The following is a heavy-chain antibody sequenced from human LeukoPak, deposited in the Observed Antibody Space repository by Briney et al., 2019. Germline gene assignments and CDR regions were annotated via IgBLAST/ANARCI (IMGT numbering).Heavy chain of an antibody. Sequence: GGSLRLSCAASGFTFNSYAMGWVRQAPGKGLEWVSTISSSSGDTYYADSVKGRLTVSRDNSKNTLYLQMNGLRVEDTAVYYCARVAWPDAFDIWGQGTMVTVSS. V-gene: IGHV3-23*01. CDR1: GFTFNSYA. J-gene: IGHJ3*02. CDR2: ISSSSGDT. D-gene: IGHD5-24*01. CDR3: ARVAWPDAFDI.